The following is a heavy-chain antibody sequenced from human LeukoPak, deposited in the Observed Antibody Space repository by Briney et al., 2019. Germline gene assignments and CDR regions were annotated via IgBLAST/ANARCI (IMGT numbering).Heavy chain of an antibody. D-gene: IGHD3-10*01. CDR3: ASRPGGGVY. Sequence: SETLSLTCAVYGGSFSGYYWSWIRQPPGKGLEWIGEINHSGSTNYNPSLKSRVTISVDTSKNQFSLKLSSVTAADTAVYYCASRPGGGVYWGQGTLVTVSS. V-gene: IGHV4-34*01. CDR1: GGSFSGYY. J-gene: IGHJ4*02. CDR2: INHSGST.